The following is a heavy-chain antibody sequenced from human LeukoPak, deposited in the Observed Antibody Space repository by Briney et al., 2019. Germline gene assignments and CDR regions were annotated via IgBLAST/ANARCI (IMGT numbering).Heavy chain of an antibody. Sequence: PSETLSLTCTVSGGSISSYYWSWIRQPPGKGLEWIGYIYYSGSTNYNPSLKSRVTISVDTSKNQFSLKLSSVTAADTAVYYCARGSNDAFDIWGQGTMVTVSS. CDR2: IYYSGST. CDR1: GGSISSYY. V-gene: IGHV4-59*01. CDR3: ARGSNDAFDI. J-gene: IGHJ3*02.